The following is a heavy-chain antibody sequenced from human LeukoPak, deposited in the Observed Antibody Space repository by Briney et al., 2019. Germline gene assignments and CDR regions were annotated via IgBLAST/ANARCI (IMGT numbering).Heavy chain of an antibody. CDR2: ISSSGSTI. D-gene: IGHD3-22*01. Sequence: GGSLRLSCAASGFTFSSYAMHWVRQAPGKGLEWLSYISSSGSTIYYADSVKGRFTISRDNAKNSLYLQMNSLRAEDTAVYYCARALWTGAYYDPASWFDPWGQGTLVTVSS. J-gene: IGHJ5*02. CDR1: GFTFSSYA. V-gene: IGHV3-48*03. CDR3: ARALWTGAYYDPASWFDP.